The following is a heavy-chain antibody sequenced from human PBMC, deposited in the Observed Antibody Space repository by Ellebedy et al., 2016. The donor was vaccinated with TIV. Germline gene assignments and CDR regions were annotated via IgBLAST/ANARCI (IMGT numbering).Heavy chain of an antibody. D-gene: IGHD5-24*01. Sequence: GESLKISCVASGFNLRDYWMSWVRPAPGTGLEWVANILQEGSEKHFADSVKGRFTVSRDNAKNSLAVQMNSLRVDDTAVYYGARGSPGWAEADYWGRGTLVTVSS. J-gene: IGHJ4*02. CDR3: ARGSPGWAEADY. CDR1: GFNLRDYW. CDR2: ILQEGSEK. V-gene: IGHV3-7*01.